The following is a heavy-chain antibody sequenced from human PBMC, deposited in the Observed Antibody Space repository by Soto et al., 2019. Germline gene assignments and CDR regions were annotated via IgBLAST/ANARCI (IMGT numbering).Heavy chain of an antibody. Sequence: ETLSLTCAVYGGSFSGDYWSWIRQPPGKGLEWIGEINYSGSTNYNPSLKSRVTISVDTSKNQFSLKLSSVTAADTAVYYCARVGSIAAHPSTYYYYGTHVRGQATMVTLSS. CDR2: INYSGST. D-gene: IGHD6-6*01. J-gene: IGHJ6*02. V-gene: IGHV4-34*01. CDR1: GGSFSGDY. CDR3: ARVGSIAAHPSTYYYYGTHV.